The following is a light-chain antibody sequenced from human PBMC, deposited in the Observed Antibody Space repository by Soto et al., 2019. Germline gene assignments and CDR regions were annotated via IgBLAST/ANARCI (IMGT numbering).Light chain of an antibody. V-gene: IGKV3-15*01. Sequence: EIVIKQSPATLSVSPGEGATLSCRASQSVSSKLAWYQQKPGQAPRLLIYGASTRATGIPARFSGSGSGTEFTLIISSLQSEDSAVYYCQQYNSWLWTFGQGTKVDIK. CDR2: GAS. CDR1: QSVSSK. J-gene: IGKJ1*01. CDR3: QQYNSWLWT.